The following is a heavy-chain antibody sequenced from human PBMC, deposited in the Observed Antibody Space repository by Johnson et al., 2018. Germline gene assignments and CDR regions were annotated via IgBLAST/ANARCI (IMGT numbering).Heavy chain of an antibody. J-gene: IGHJ3*02. CDR2: ITGGSSTI. CDR3: ARDWSGSWQYDSFDI. CDR1: GFTFSTYS. D-gene: IGHD1-26*01. Sequence: EVQLVESGGGLVKPGGSLRLSCAASGFTFSTYSMNWVRQAPGKGLEWVSYITGGSSTIYYAGSVKGRFTISRDNAKNSLYLQMNSLGDEDTAVYYCARDWSGSWQYDSFDIWGQGKMVTVSS. V-gene: IGHV3-48*02.